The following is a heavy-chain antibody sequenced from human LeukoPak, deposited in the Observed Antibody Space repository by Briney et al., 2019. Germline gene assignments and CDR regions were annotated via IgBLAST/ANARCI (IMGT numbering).Heavy chain of an antibody. J-gene: IGHJ4*02. V-gene: IGHV3-64*02. CDR1: GVTFSSYA. Sequence: VGALRLSCAASGVTFSSYAMHGVRQAPGKGLEYGSAVSSNGGGTYYADSVKGRFTISRDNSKNTRYLQMGSLRAEDMAVYYCARGPIFGVVITPYYFDYWGQGTLVTVSS. CDR3: ARGPIFGVVITPYYFDY. CDR2: VSSNGGGT. D-gene: IGHD3-3*01.